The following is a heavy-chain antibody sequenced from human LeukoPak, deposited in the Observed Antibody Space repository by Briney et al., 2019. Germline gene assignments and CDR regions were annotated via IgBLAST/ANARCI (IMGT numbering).Heavy chain of an antibody. CDR1: GGSFSGYY. D-gene: IGHD6-6*01. CDR3: ARLATLSTIAARGRSWFDP. Sequence: SETLSLTCAVYGGSFSGYYWSWIRQPPGKGLEWIGEINHSGSTNYNPSLKSRVTISVDPSKKQFSLKLNSVTAADTAVYYCARLATLSTIAARGRSWFDPWGQGTLVTVSS. J-gene: IGHJ5*02. CDR2: INHSGST. V-gene: IGHV4-34*01.